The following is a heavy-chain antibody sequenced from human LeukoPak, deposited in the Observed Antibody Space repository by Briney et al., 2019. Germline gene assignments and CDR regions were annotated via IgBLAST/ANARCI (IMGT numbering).Heavy chain of an antibody. CDR3: VTSTGQQFIPYDY. CDR1: GFNVSSNY. D-gene: IGHD6-13*01. V-gene: IGHV3-66*02. J-gene: IGHJ4*02. CDR2: IYGADAA. Sequence: GALRPSCAASGFNVSSNYMTFIRQAPGKGLELVSLIYGADAAYYAESVSGRFMISRDNLKNTLSLQMNSLRVEDTAVYYCVTSTGQQFIPYDYWGQGTHVTVSS.